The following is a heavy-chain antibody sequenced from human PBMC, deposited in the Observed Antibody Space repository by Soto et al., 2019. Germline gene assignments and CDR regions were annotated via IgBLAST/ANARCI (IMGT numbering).Heavy chain of an antibody. J-gene: IGHJ5*01. CDR3: ARHSGRFGIAGAGIDS. V-gene: IGHV4-39*01. CDR2: IYYSGSA. CDR1: GGSISDSNYY. Sequence: QLQESGPGLVKPSETLSLTCTVSGGSISDSNYYWGWFRQPPGKELRWIGSIYYSGSAYYDPSLKSRVTISVDTSKSHFSLILNSVTAADTAVYFSARHSGRFGIAGAGIDSWGRGTLVTVSS. D-gene: IGHD6-19*01.